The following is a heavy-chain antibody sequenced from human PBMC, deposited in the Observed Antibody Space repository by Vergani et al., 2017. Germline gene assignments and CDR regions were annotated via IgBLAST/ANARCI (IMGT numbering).Heavy chain of an antibody. Sequence: QVQLVDSRGGVVQPGRSLRLSCAASGFTFSSYGMHWVRQAPGKGLEWVAVIWYDGSKKYYADSVKGRFIISRDNSKNTLYLQMNSLRAEDTAVYYCARSGDIVATSNFDYWGQGTVVTVSS. CDR3: ARSGDIVATSNFDY. J-gene: IGHJ4*02. CDR2: IWYDGSKK. D-gene: IGHD5-12*01. V-gene: IGHV3-33*01. CDR1: GFTFSSYG.